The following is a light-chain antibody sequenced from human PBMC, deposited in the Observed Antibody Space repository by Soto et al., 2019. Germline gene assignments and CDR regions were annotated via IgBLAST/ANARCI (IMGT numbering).Light chain of an antibody. J-gene: IGKJ1*01. V-gene: IGKV3-15*01. CDR1: QRVGSN. Sequence: EIVMTQSPATLSVSPKERATLSCRASQRVGSNLAWYQQKPGQAPRLLVYGASTRATGIPVRYSGSGSGTEFTLTIYSLQSEDVAVYYCQQYNNWPWTFAQGTRV. CDR3: QQYNNWPWT. CDR2: GAS.